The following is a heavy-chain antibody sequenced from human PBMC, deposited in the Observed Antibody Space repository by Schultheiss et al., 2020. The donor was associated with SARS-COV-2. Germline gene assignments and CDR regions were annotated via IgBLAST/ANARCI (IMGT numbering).Heavy chain of an antibody. CDR3: ARHLVHRFDP. D-gene: IGHD3-10*01. CDR2: IYPGDSDV. Sequence: GGSLRLSCKGSGYSFTSYWIGWVRQMPGKDLEWVGIIYPGDSDVKYSPSFQGQVTISADKSISTVYLHWSSLEASDTAMYYCARHLVHRFDPWGQGTLVTVSS. J-gene: IGHJ5*02. V-gene: IGHV5-51*01. CDR1: GYSFTSYW.